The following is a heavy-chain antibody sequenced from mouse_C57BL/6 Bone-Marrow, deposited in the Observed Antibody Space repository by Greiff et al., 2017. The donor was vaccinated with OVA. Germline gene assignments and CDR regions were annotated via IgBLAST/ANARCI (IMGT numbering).Heavy chain of an antibody. J-gene: IGHJ1*03. CDR2: IDPENGDT. CDR3: TTRKYGNYAYWYFDV. V-gene: IGHV14-4*01. D-gene: IGHD2-1*01. Sequence: QLQQSGAELVRPGASVKLSCTASGFNIKDDYMHWVKQRPEQGLEWIGWIDPENGDTEYASKFQGKATITADTSSNTAYLQLSSLTSEDTAVYYCTTRKYGNYAYWYFDVWGTGTTVTVSS. CDR1: GFNIKDDY.